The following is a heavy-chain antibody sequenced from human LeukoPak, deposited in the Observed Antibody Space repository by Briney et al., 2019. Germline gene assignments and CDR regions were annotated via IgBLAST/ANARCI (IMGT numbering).Heavy chain of an antibody. CDR3: AREHYGDYVVDY. D-gene: IGHD4-17*01. CDR2: FDPNSGGT. V-gene: IGHV1-2*06. Sequence: ASVKVSCKASGYTFTGYHILWVRQAPGQGLEWMGRFDPNSGGTNYAQKFQGRVTMTRDTSISTAYMELSRLRSADTAVYYCAREHYGDYVVDYWGQGTLVTVSS. CDR1: GYTFTGYH. J-gene: IGHJ4*02.